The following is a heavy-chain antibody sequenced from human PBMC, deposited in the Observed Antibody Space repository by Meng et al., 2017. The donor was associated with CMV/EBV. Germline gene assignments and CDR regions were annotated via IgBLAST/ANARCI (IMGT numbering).Heavy chain of an antibody. Sequence: ASVKVSCKASGYTFTGYYMYWVRQAPGQGLEWMGWINPNSGGTNYAQKFQGRVTMTRDTSISTAYMELSRLRSDDTAVYYCARDSVSGENWFDPWGQGTLVTVSS. V-gene: IGHV1-2*02. J-gene: IGHJ5*02. CDR2: INPNSGGT. CDR3: ARDSVSGENWFDP. CDR1: GYTFTGYY. D-gene: IGHD5/OR15-5a*01.